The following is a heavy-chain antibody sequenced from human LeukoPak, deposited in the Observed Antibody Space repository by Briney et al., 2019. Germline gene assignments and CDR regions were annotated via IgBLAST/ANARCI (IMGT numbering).Heavy chain of an antibody. CDR2: IYYTGIT. CDR1: GASMNSFY. D-gene: IGHD6-13*01. V-gene: IGHV4-59*01. J-gene: IGHJ5*02. CDR3: ARAPIAAARYVRFDP. Sequence: PSETLSLTCAGTGASMNSFYWSWIRQPPGKGLEWIGYIYYTGITNYNPSLKSRVTISADTSKNQFSLKLSSVTAADTAVYYCARAPIAAARYVRFDPWGQGTLITVSS.